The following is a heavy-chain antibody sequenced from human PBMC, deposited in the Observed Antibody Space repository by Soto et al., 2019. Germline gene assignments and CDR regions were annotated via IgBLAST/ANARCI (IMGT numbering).Heavy chain of an antibody. V-gene: IGHV1-69*01. D-gene: IGHD3-10*01. Sequence: QVQLAQSGAEVKTRGSSVKVSCRVSGGTFNNYAISWVRQAPGEGLEWMGGIIPAFGTPKYAQRFQDRVTISADVHAATAYMKLTSLRSDDTAVYYCTRDTREITRVRGVIPYYIYHMDVWGPGTTVAGSS. J-gene: IGHJ6*02. CDR3: TRDTREITRVRGVIPYYIYHMDV. CDR2: IIPAFGTP. CDR1: GGTFNNYA.